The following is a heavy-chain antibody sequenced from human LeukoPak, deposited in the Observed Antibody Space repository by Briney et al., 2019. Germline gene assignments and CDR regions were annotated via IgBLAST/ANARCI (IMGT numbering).Heavy chain of an antibody. Sequence: GGSLRLSCAASGFTFSSYEMNWVRQAPGKGLEWVSYISSSGSAIYYADSVKGRFTISRDNAKNSLYLQMNSLRAEDTAVYYCAGGTMVRGPLSAFDIWGQGTMVTVSS. J-gene: IGHJ3*02. CDR3: AGGTMVRGPLSAFDI. CDR1: GFTFSSYE. D-gene: IGHD3-10*01. CDR2: ISSSGSAI. V-gene: IGHV3-48*03.